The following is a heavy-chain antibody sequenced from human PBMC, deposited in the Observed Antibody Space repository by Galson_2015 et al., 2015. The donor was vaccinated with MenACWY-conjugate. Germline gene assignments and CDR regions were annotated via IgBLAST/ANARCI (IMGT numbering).Heavy chain of an antibody. V-gene: IGHV4-31*03. Sequence: TLSLTCSVSGASLSSGGYYWSWLRQHPGKGLEWIGHIHYSGRNYCNPSLQSRISMSVDTSKNQFSLTLTSVTAADTAVYYCARDGYCGGDCFSTDRAYYYYMDVWGRGTTVTV. CDR1: GASLSSGGYY. J-gene: IGHJ6*03. CDR3: ARDGYCGGDCFSTDRAYYYYMDV. CDR2: IHYSGRN. D-gene: IGHD2-21*01.